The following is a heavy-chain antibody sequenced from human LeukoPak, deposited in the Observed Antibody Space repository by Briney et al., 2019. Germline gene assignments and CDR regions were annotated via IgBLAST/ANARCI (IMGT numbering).Heavy chain of an antibody. D-gene: IGHD5-12*01. CDR3: AKDLKPDSGYDVDH. V-gene: IGHV3-7*01. CDR1: GFTFSSYW. Sequence: PGGSLRLSCAASGFTFSSYWMSWVRQAPGKGLEWVANINKDGGEKYYVDSVKGRFTISRDNAKNSLYLQMNSLRAEDTAVYYCAKDLKPDSGYDVDHWGQGTLVTVSS. J-gene: IGHJ4*02. CDR2: INKDGGEK.